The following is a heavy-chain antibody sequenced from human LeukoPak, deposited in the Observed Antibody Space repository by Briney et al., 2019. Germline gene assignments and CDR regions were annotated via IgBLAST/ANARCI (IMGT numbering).Heavy chain of an antibody. J-gene: IGHJ5*02. CDR1: GYTFTGYY. CDR3: ARKAGGIVATIDSAWFDP. V-gene: IGHV1-2*02. D-gene: IGHD5-12*01. CDR2: INPNSGGT. Sequence: ASVKVSCKASGYTFTGYYMHWVRQAPGQGLEWMGWINPNSGGTNYAQKFQGRVTMTRDTSISTAYMELSRLRSDDTAVYYCARKAGGIVATIDSAWFDPWGQGTLVTVSS.